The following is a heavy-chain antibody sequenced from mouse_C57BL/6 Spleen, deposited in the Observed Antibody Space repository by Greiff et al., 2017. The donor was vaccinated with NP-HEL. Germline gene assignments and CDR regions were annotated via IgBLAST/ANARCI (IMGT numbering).Heavy chain of an antibody. V-gene: IGHV5-6*01. D-gene: IGHD2-2*01. CDR3: ARQGYGYDAYYYAMDY. J-gene: IGHJ4*01. CDR1: GFTFSSYG. Sequence: EVKLVESGGDLVKPGGSLKLSCAASGFTFSSYGMSWVRQTPDKRLEWVATISSGGSYTYYPDSVKGRFTISRDNAKNTLYLQMSSLKSEDTAMYYCARQGYGYDAYYYAMDYWGQGTSVTVSS. CDR2: ISSGGSYT.